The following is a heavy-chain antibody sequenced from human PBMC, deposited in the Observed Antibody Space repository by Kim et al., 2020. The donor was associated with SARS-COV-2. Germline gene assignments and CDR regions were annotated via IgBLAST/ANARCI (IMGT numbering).Heavy chain of an antibody. D-gene: IGHD6-19*01. V-gene: IGHV3-23*01. CDR3: AKVDGYSSGWTLDY. J-gene: IGHJ4*02. Sequence: ADSAQGRLTISRYNSKNTLYLQMNSMRAEDTAVYYWAKVDGYSSGWTLDYWGQGTLVTVSS.